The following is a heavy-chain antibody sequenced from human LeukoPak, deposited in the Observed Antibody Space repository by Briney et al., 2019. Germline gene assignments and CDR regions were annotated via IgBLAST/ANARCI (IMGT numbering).Heavy chain of an antibody. V-gene: IGHV3-9*01. CDR1: GFTFSIYD. CDR3: ARGKYYDFWSGYYTSSYFDY. J-gene: IGHJ4*02. Sequence: GGSLRLSCAASGFTFSIYDMHWVRQAPGKGLEWVSGISWNSGSIGYADSVKGRFTISRDNAKNSLYLQMNSLRAEDTALYYCARGKYYDFWSGYYTSSYFDYWGQGTLVTVSS. CDR2: ISWNSGSI. D-gene: IGHD3-3*01.